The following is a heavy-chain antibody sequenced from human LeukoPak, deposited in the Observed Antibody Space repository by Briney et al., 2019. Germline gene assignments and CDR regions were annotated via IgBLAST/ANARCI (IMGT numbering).Heavy chain of an antibody. V-gene: IGHV4-61*08. Sequence: SETLSLTCTVSGASVGSAGYYWSWIRQPPGGGLEWIGYIYYISNTNYNPSLKSRVTMSVDPSKNQFSLKLNSVTAANTAVYYCARTQSQSGSYRYYFGYWGQGTLVTVSS. CDR1: GASVGSAGYY. D-gene: IGHD1-26*01. CDR2: IYYISNT. CDR3: ARTQSQSGSYRYYFGY. J-gene: IGHJ4*02.